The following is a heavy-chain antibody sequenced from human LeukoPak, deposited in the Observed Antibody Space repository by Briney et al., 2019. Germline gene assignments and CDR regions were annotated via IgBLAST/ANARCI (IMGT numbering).Heavy chain of an antibody. D-gene: IGHD3-10*01. Sequence: SETLSLTCSVSGGSISSSSYYWGWIRQPPGKGLEWIGSIYSSGSTYYNPSLKSRVTISVDTSKNQFSLNLSSVPASDTAVYYCARRGGSGRSFDYWGQGILVTVSS. CDR1: GGSISSSSYY. V-gene: IGHV4-39*01. CDR3: ARRGGSGRSFDY. J-gene: IGHJ4*02. CDR2: IYSSGST.